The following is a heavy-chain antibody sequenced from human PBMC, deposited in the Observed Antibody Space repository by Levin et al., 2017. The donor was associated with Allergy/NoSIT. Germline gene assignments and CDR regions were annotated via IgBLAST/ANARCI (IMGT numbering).Heavy chain of an antibody. CDR3: AKDRVTRKCYCGMDV. CDR1: GFTFSSYG. CDR2: ISYDGSNE. Sequence: PGESLKISCAASGFTFSSYGMHWVRQAPGKGLEWVALISYDGSNEYYAESVKGRFTISRDNSKNTLYLQMNSLSAEDTAVYYCAKDRVTRKCYCGMDVWGQGTTVTVSS. J-gene: IGHJ6*01. V-gene: IGHV3-30*18. D-gene: IGHD2-21*02.